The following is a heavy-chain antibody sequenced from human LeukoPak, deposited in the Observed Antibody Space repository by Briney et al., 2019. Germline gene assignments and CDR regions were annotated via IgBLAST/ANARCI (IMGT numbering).Heavy chain of an antibody. J-gene: IGHJ6*02. D-gene: IGHD6-13*01. V-gene: IGHV3-21*01. Sequence: GGSLRLSCAASGFTFSSYSMNWVRQAPGKGLEWVSSISSSSSSYIYYADSVKGRFTISRDNAKNSLYLQMNSLRAEDTAVYYCARGPSSSWYYYYGMDVWGQGTTVTVSS. CDR1: GFTFSSYS. CDR2: ISSSSSSYI. CDR3: ARGPSSSWYYYYGMDV.